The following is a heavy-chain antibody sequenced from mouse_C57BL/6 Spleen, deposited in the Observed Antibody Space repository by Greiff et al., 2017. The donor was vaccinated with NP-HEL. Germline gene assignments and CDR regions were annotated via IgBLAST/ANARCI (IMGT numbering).Heavy chain of an antibody. CDR1: GYAFTNYL. D-gene: IGHD2-4*01. Sequence: VQGVESGAELVRPGTSVKVSCKASGYAFTNYLIEWVKQRPGQGLEWIGVITPGSGGTTYNEKFKGKATLTADTSSSTAYMQLSSLTSEDSAVYFCARDYDYGEGSLFAYWGQGTLVTVSA. CDR3: ARDYDYGEGSLFAY. J-gene: IGHJ3*01. CDR2: ITPGSGGT. V-gene: IGHV1-54*01.